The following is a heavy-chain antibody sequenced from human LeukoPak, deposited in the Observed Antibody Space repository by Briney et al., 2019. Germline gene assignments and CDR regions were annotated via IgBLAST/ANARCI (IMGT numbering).Heavy chain of an antibody. CDR3: TRGLVVVAQFFQH. CDR1: GFTFDTYT. V-gene: IGHV3-48*01. CDR2: IDTTSTTM. Sequence: GGSLRLSCAASGFTFDTYTMNWVRQAPGAGLEWVSYIDTTSTTMYYADSVKGRFTISRDNAKNSLYLQMNSLRVEDTAVYYCTRGLVVVAQFFQHWGQGTLVTVSS. J-gene: IGHJ1*01. D-gene: IGHD2-15*01.